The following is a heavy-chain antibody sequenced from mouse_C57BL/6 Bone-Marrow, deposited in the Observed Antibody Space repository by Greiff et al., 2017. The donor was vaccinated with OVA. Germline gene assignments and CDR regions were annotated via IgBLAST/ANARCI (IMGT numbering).Heavy chain of an antibody. J-gene: IGHJ2*01. CDR2: IDPETGGT. Sequence: VKVVESGAELVRPGASVTLSCKASGYTFTDYEMHWVKQTPVHGLEWIGAIDPETGGTAYNQKFKGKAILTADKSSSTAYMELRSLTSEDSAVYYCTRRPVGFDYWGQGTTLTVSS. CDR3: TRRPVGFDY. CDR1: GYTFTDYE. V-gene: IGHV1-15*01.